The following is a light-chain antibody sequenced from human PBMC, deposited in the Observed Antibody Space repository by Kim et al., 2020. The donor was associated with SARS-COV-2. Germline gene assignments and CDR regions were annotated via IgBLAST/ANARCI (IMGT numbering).Light chain of an antibody. CDR2: WAS. J-gene: IGKJ1*01. Sequence: ERATINCKSSQRVLLNSNNKLAWYQQKPGQPPKLLIYWASTRESGVPDRFSGSGSGTDFTLTISSLQAEDVAVYYCQQYYSIPWTFGQGTKVDIK. CDR1: QRVLLNSNNK. V-gene: IGKV4-1*01. CDR3: QQYYSIPWT.